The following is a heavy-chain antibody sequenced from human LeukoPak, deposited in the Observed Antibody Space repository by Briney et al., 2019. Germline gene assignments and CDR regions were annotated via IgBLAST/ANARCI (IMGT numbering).Heavy chain of an antibody. D-gene: IGHD6-6*01. V-gene: IGHV3-11*04. Sequence: GESLRLSCAASGFTFSDSYMTWVRQAPGKGVEWVAYISGSGHDINYSDSVKGRFTISRDNAKNSLYLQMSSLRVEDTAVYYCTRDPRHFDSCGQGTLVTVSS. CDR1: GFTFSDSY. CDR3: TRDPRHFDS. J-gene: IGHJ5*01. CDR2: ISGSGHDI.